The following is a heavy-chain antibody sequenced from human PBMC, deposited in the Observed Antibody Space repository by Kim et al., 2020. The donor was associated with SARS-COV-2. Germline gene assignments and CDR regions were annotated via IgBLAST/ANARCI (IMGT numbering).Heavy chain of an antibody. J-gene: IGHJ5*02. Sequence: PSFQGNVTISADKSISTAYLQWGSLKASDTAMYYCARHRGGGGRNWFDPWGQGTLVTVSS. CDR3: ARHRGGGGRNWFDP. V-gene: IGHV5-10-1*01. D-gene: IGHD2-21*01.